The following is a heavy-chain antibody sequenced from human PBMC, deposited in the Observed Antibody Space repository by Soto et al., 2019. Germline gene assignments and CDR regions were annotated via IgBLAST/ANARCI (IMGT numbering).Heavy chain of an antibody. CDR3: AKGGVGSTSNAFDI. CDR2: ISYDGSNK. V-gene: IGHV3-30*18. CDR1: GFTFRSYG. J-gene: IGHJ3*02. D-gene: IGHD1-26*01. Sequence: QVQLVESGGGVVQPGRSLRLSGAASGFTFRSYGMHWVRQAPAKGLEWVAVISYDGSNKYYEDSVKGRFTISRDNSKNTLYLQMNSLRAEDTGVYSCAKGGVGSTSNAFDIWGRGTMVTVSS.